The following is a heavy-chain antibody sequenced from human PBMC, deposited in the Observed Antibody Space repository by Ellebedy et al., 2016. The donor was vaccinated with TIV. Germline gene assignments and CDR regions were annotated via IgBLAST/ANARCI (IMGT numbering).Heavy chain of an antibody. J-gene: IGHJ6*02. CDR2: IIPIFGTA. CDR3: ARDTHPRLDYYDSSGYSGGYYYGMDV. D-gene: IGHD3-22*01. V-gene: IGHV1-69*13. Sequence: SVKVSXKASRGTFSSYAISWVRQAPGQGLEWMGGIIPIFGTANYAQKFQGRVTITADESTSTAYMELSSLRSEDTAVYYCARDTHPRLDYYDSSGYSGGYYYGMDVWGQGTTVTVSS. CDR1: RGTFSSYA.